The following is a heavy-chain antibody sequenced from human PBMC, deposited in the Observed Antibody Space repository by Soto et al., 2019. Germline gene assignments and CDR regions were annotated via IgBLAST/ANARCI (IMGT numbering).Heavy chain of an antibody. CDR2: ISAHNGNT. V-gene: IGHV1-18*01. CDR3: ARGRYGDY. CDR1: GYAFTTYG. Sequence: QVHLVQSGAEVKKPGASVKVSCQGSGYAFTTYGITWVRQAPGQGLEWMGWISAHNGNTNYAQKLQGRVTVTRDTSPSTAYMELRSLGYDDTAVYYCARGRYGDYWGQGALVTVSS. D-gene: IGHD1-1*01. J-gene: IGHJ4*02.